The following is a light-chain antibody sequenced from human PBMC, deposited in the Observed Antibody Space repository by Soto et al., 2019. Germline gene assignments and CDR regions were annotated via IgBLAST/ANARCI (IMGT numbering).Light chain of an antibody. J-gene: IGLJ1*01. CDR2: EVS. Sequence: QSVLTQPASVSGSPGQSITISCTGTGSDIGGYNSVSWYQQHPGKAPKLMIYEVSNRPSGISNRFSGSKSGNTASLTISGLQAEDEADYYCSSYTSSIAHVFGTGTKVTVL. V-gene: IGLV2-14*01. CDR3: SSYTSSIAHV. CDR1: GSDIGGYNS.